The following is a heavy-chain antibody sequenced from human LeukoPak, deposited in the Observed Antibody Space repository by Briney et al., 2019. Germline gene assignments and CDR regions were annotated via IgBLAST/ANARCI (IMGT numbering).Heavy chain of an antibody. V-gene: IGHV1-2*06. J-gene: IGHJ4*02. CDR3: ARVATTVTTGFDY. D-gene: IGHD4-17*01. Sequence: ASVKVSCKASGYTFTCYYMHWVRQAPGQGLEWMGRINPNSGGTNYAQKFQGRVTMTRDTSISTAYMELSRLRSDDTAVYYCARVATTVTTGFDYWGQGTLVTVSS. CDR1: GYTFTCYY. CDR2: INPNSGGT.